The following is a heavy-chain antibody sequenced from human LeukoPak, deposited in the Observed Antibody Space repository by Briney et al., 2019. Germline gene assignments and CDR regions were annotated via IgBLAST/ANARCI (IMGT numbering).Heavy chain of an antibody. CDR2: IFYDGSNK. D-gene: IGHD6-13*01. CDR1: GFTFSSYG. CDR3: AGKQAAAMDV. V-gene: IGHV3-30*12. Sequence: GGSLRLSCAASGFTFSSYGIHWVRQAPGKGLEWLAMIFYDGSNKYYIDSVKGRFTMSRDNPKNTAYLQMNSLRAEDTAVYYCAGKQAAAMDVWGKGTTVTVSS. J-gene: IGHJ6*04.